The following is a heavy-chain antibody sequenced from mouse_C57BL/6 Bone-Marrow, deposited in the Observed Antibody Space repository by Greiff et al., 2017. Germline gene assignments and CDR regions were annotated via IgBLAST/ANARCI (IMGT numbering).Heavy chain of an antibody. CDR1: GYTFTDYY. Sequence: DVKLVESGPVLVKPGASVKMSCKASGYTFTDYYMNWVKQSHGKSLEWIGVINPYNGGTSYNQKFKGKATLTVDKSSSTAYMELNSLTSEDSAVYYCARETVVDWYFDVWGTGTTVTVSS. D-gene: IGHD1-1*01. J-gene: IGHJ1*03. V-gene: IGHV1-19*01. CDR2: INPYNGGT. CDR3: ARETVVDWYFDV.